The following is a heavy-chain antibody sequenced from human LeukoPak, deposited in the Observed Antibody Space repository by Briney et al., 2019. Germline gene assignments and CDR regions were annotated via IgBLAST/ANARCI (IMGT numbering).Heavy chain of an antibody. V-gene: IGHV1-18*01. J-gene: IGHJ4*02. CDR1: GYTFTSYG. Sequence: ASVKVSCKASGYTFTSYGISWVRQAPGQGLEWMGWISAYNGNTNYAQKFQGRVTITADKSTSTAYMELSSLRSEDTAVYYCARTDRDGYNYWGQGTLVTVSS. CDR3: ARTDRDGYNY. D-gene: IGHD5-24*01. CDR2: ISAYNGNT.